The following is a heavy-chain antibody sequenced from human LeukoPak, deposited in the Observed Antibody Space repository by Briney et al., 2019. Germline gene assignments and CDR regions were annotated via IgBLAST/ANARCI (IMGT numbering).Heavy chain of an antibody. V-gene: IGHV1-69*06. CDR1: GGTFSSYA. D-gene: IGHD2-21*01. CDR3: ASFMGEGYYYYYYMDV. Sequence: ASVKVSCKASGGTFSSYAISWVRQAPGQGLEWMGGIIPIFGTANYAQKFQGRVTITADKSTSTAYMELSSLRSEDTAVYYCASFMGEGYYYYYYMDVWGKGTTVTISS. J-gene: IGHJ6*03. CDR2: IIPIFGTA.